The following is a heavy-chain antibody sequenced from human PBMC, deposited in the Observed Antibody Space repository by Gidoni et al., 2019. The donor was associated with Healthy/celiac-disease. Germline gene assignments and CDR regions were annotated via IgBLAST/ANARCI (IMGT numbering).Heavy chain of an antibody. Sequence: EVQLLESGGGLVQPGGSLRLSCAASGFTFSSYAMSWVRQAPGKGLEWGSAISGSGGSTSYADSVKGRFTISRDNSKNTLFLQMNSLRAEDTAVYYCAKGAAMGATGVPIFDYWGQGTLVTVSS. CDR2: ISGSGGST. D-gene: IGHD5-18*01. V-gene: IGHV3-23*01. CDR3: AKGAAMGATGVPIFDY. J-gene: IGHJ4*02. CDR1: GFTFSSYA.